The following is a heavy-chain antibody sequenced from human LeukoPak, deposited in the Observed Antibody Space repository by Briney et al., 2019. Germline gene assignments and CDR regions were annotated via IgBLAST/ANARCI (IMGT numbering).Heavy chain of an antibody. D-gene: IGHD1-26*01. Sequence: GASVKVSCKASGYTFTGYYMHWVRQAPGQGLEWMGWINPNSGGTNYAQKFQGRVTMTRDTSISTAYMGPSRLRSDDTAVYYCARDFRYSGNQRANWFDPWGQGTLVTVSS. CDR2: INPNSGGT. J-gene: IGHJ5*02. V-gene: IGHV1-2*02. CDR3: ARDFRYSGNQRANWFDP. CDR1: GYTFTGYY.